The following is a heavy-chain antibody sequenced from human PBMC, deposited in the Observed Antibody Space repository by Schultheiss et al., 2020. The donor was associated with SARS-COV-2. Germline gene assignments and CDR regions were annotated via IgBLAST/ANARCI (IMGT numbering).Heavy chain of an antibody. Sequence: GGSLRLSCAASGFTFSSYGMHWVRQAPGKGLEWVAVIWYDGSNKYYADSVKGRFTISRDNSKNTLYLQMNSLRAEDTAVYYCAKDHSSGYYYDYWGQGTLVTVSS. CDR3: AKDHSSGYYYDY. J-gene: IGHJ4*02. CDR2: IWYDGSNK. CDR1: GFTFSSYG. D-gene: IGHD3-22*01. V-gene: IGHV3-33*06.